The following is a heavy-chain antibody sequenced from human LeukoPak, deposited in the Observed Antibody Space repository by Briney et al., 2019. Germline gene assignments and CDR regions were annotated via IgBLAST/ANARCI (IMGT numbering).Heavy chain of an antibody. J-gene: IGHJ5*02. CDR1: GFTFSTYW. V-gene: IGHV3-7*01. CDR2: IKQDGSEK. Sequence: PGGSLRLSCVASGFTFSTYWMSWVRQAPGKGLEGVANIKQDGSEKNYVDSVKGRFTISRDNAKNSLYLQMNSLRAEDAAVYYCARDVGRITIFGVVTGDWFDPWGQGTLVTVSS. D-gene: IGHD3-3*01. CDR3: ARDVGRITIFGVVTGDWFDP.